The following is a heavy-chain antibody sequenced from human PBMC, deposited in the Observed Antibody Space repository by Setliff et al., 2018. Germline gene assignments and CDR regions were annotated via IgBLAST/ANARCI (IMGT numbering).Heavy chain of an antibody. V-gene: IGHV1-69*13. J-gene: IGHJ6*02. D-gene: IGHD6-13*01. CDR2: IIPMFRSG. Sequence: GASVKVSCKASGGTFKNFAISWARQAPGQGLEWMGGIIPMFRSGNYAQRFQGRVTITADESTSTVYMELTSLRPEDTAVYYCARGKMDVVAAGGKYCAMDVWGQGTAVTVSS. CDR3: ARGKMDVVAAGGKYCAMDV. CDR1: GGTFKNFA.